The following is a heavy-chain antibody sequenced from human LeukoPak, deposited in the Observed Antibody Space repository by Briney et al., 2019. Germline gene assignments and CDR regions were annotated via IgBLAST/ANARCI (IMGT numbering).Heavy chain of an antibody. CDR2: INHSGST. CDR3: ARTQDTAMVDY. D-gene: IGHD5-18*01. CDR1: GGSFSGYY. J-gene: IGHJ4*02. Sequence: PSETLSLTCAVYGGSFSGYYWSWIRQPPGKGLEWIGEINHSGSTNYNPSLKSRVTISVDMSKNQFSLKLSSVTAADTAVYYCARTQDTAMVDYWGQGTLVTVSS. V-gene: IGHV4-34*01.